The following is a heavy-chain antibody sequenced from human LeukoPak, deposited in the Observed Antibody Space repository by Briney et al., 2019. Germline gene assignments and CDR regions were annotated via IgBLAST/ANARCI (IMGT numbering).Heavy chain of an antibody. CDR3: ARGRYYDSSGHFDY. V-gene: IGHV3-21*04. J-gene: IGHJ4*02. D-gene: IGHD3-22*01. CDR2: ITSSGTYI. Sequence: GGSLRLSCAASGFTFSSYWMHWVRQAPGKALEWVSSITSSGTYIFYADSVKGRFTISRDNAKNSLYLQMNSLRAEDTALYYCARGRYYDSSGHFDYWGQGTLVTVSS. CDR1: GFTFSSYW.